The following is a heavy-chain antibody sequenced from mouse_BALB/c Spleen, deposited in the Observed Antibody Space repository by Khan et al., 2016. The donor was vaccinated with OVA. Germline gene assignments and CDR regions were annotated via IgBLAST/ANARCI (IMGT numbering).Heavy chain of an antibody. CDR2: IWGDGST. J-gene: IGHJ4*01. V-gene: IGHV2-3*01. CDR3: AKFTPDYYSMDY. D-gene: IGHD1-1*01. Sequence: VKLLESGPGLVAPSQSLSITCTVSGFSLTSFGVNWVRQPPGKGLEWLGVIWGDGSTNYHSTLKSRLIVSKDNSKSQVFLKLISLQTDDTATYYCAKFTPDYYSMDYWGQGTSVTVSS. CDR1: GFSLTSFG.